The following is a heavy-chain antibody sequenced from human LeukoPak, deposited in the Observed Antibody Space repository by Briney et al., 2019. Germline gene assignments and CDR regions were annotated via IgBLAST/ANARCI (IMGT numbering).Heavy chain of an antibody. Sequence: PGGSLRLSCAASGLTFSSYAMSWVRQAPGKGLEWVSAISGSGGSTYYADSVKGRFTISRDNSKNTLYLQMNSLRAEDTAVYYCAKVRKEGPYYDFWSGLFDYWGQGTLVTVSS. CDR1: GLTFSSYA. V-gene: IGHV3-23*01. CDR2: ISGSGGST. D-gene: IGHD3-3*01. J-gene: IGHJ4*02. CDR3: AKVRKEGPYYDFWSGLFDY.